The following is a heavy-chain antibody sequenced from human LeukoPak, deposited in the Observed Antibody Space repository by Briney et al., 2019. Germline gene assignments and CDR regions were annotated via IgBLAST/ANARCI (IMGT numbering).Heavy chain of an antibody. D-gene: IGHD3-22*01. CDR1: GGSISSGGYS. V-gene: IGHV4-30-2*01. Sequence: SQTLSLTCAVPGGSISSGGYSWSWIRQPPGKGLEWIGYIYHSGSTYYNPSLKSRVTISVDRSKNQFSLKLSSVTAADTAVYYCASAYYYDGSGAFDYWGQGTLVTVSS. CDR3: ASAYYYDGSGAFDY. CDR2: IYHSGST. J-gene: IGHJ4*02.